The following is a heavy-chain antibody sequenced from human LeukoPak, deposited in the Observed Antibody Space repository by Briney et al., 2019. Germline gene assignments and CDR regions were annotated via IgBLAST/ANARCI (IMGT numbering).Heavy chain of an antibody. CDR1: GGSISSYY. D-gene: IGHD2-2*01. CDR3: ARQYQLGAFDI. Sequence: SETLSLTCTVSGGSISSYYWGWIRQPPGKGLEWIGSIYHSGSTYYNPSLKSRVTISVDTSKNQFSLKLSSVTAADTAVYYCARQYQLGAFDIWGQGTMVTVSS. J-gene: IGHJ3*02. V-gene: IGHV4-38-2*02. CDR2: IYHSGST.